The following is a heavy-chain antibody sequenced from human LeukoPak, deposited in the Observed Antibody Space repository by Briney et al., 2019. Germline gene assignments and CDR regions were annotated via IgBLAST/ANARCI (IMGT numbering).Heavy chain of an antibody. Sequence: GGSLRLSCAASGFTFSSYWMSWVRQAPGKGLEWVANIKQDGSEKYYVDSVKGRFTLSRDNAKNSLYLQMNSLRAEDTAVYYCARVGDYYDSSGYAVRGAFDIWGQGTMVTVSS. CDR1: GFTFSSYW. V-gene: IGHV3-7*01. D-gene: IGHD3-22*01. J-gene: IGHJ3*02. CDR2: IKQDGSEK. CDR3: ARVGDYYDSSGYAVRGAFDI.